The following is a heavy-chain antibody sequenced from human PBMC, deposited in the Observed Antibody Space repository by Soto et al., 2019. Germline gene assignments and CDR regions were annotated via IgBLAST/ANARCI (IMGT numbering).Heavy chain of an antibody. CDR1: GGTFSSYT. Sequence: QVQLVQSGAEVKKPGSSVKVSCKASGGTFSSYTISWVRQAPGQGLEWMGRIIPILGIANYAQKFQGRVTITAAKSTSTAYMELSSLRSEDTAVYYCARDARVGYCSGGSCYPDGYFDLWGRGTLVTVSS. CDR3: ARDARVGYCSGGSCYPDGYFDL. V-gene: IGHV1-69*08. J-gene: IGHJ2*01. CDR2: IIPILGIA. D-gene: IGHD2-15*01.